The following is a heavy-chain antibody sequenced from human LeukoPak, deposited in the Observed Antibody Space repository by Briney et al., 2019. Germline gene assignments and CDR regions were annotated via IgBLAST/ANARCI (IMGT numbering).Heavy chain of an antibody. Sequence: ASVKVSCKASGYTFTDYYMNWVRQAPGQGLEWVGWLNPNSGGTNYAQKFQGRVTMTRDTSISTAYMELSRLRSDDTAVYYCARNVMTTVTTLGYYYMDVWGKGTTVTVSS. V-gene: IGHV1-2*02. CDR2: LNPNSGGT. J-gene: IGHJ6*03. D-gene: IGHD4-17*01. CDR3: ARNVMTTVTTLGYYYMDV. CDR1: GYTFTDYY.